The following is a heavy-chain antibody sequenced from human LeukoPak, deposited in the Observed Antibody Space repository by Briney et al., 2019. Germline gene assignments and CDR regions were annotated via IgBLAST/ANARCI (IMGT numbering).Heavy chain of an antibody. Sequence: TLSLTCTVSGGSISSGGYYWSWIRQHPGTGLEWIGYIYYSGSTYYNPSLKSRVTISVDTSKNQFSLKLSSVTAADTAVYYCARESLPAAYDYWGQGTLVTVSS. J-gene: IGHJ4*02. CDR1: GGSISSGGYY. D-gene: IGHD2-2*01. CDR2: IYYSGST. CDR3: ARESLPAAYDY. V-gene: IGHV4-31*03.